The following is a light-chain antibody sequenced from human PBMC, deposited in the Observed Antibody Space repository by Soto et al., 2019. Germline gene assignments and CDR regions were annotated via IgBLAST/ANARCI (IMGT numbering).Light chain of an antibody. Sequence: QSALTQPPSASGSPGRSVTISCTGTSSDVGGYNFVSWYQQHPGEAPKLIIYEVTKRPSGVPDRFSGSKSGNTASLTVSGLQTEDEADYYCSSFAGTNNRYVFGTGTKLTVL. CDR3: SSFAGTNNRYV. V-gene: IGLV2-8*01. J-gene: IGLJ1*01. CDR2: EVT. CDR1: SSDVGGYNF.